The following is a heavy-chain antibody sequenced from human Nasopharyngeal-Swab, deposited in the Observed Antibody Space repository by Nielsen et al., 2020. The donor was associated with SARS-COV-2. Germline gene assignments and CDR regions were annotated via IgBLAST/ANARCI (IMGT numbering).Heavy chain of an antibody. CDR3: ARDDNLEKWVGSDY. CDR2: ISYDGSNK. D-gene: IGHD6-19*01. CDR1: GFTFTDYP. V-gene: IGHV3-30*03. Sequence: GGSLRLSCVASGFTFTDYPMSWVRQAPGKGLEWVAVISYDGSNKYYADSVKGRFTISRDNSKNTLYLQMNSLRAEDTAVYYCARDDNLEKWVGSDYWGQGTLVTVSS. J-gene: IGHJ4*01.